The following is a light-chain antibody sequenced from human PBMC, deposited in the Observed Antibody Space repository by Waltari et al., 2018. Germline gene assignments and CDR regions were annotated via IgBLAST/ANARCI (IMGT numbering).Light chain of an antibody. CDR3: ASWDDSLNGHWV. CDR2: RSD. V-gene: IGLV1-44*01. CDR1: APNTGDKT. Sequence: QSVLTQPPSASGTPGTRVTIPCSGSAPNTGDKTVKRYQQLPGKAPKLLIYRSDQRPSGVPDRFSGSKTGTSASLAICGLQSDDEADYFCASWDDSLNGHWVFCGGTKVTVL. J-gene: IGLJ3*02.